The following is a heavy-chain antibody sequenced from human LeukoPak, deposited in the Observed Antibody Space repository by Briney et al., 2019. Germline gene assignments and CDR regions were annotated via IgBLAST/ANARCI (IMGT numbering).Heavy chain of an antibody. CDR3: AKDLYGLDWFDP. J-gene: IGHJ5*02. CDR1: GLTLSSYG. V-gene: IGHV3-30*18. D-gene: IGHD2-8*01. CDR2: ISYDGSNK. Sequence: PGRSLRLSCAASGLTLSSYGMHWVRQAPGKGLEWVAVISYDGSNKYYADSVKGRFTISRDNSKNTLYLQMNSLRAEDTAVYYCAKDLYGLDWFDPWGQGTLVTVSS.